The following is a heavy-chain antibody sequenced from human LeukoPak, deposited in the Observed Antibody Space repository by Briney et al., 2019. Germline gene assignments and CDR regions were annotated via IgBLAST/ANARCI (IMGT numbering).Heavy chain of an antibody. CDR1: GFNFRSYW. D-gene: IGHD2-15*01. CDR3: ATDRGYLTFDY. CDR2: IKEDGSVT. V-gene: IGHV3-7*01. J-gene: IGHJ4*02. Sequence: GGSLRLSCAASGFNFRSYWMNWVGQAPGKGLEGVANIKEDGSVTNYVSSVKGRFTISRDNAKNSLYLQMNSLRVEDTAVYYCATDRGYLTFDYWGQGILVTVSP.